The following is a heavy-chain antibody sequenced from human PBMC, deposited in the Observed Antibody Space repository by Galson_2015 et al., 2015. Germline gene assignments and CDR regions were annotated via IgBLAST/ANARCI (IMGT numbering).Heavy chain of an antibody. J-gene: IGHJ4*02. D-gene: IGHD3-10*01. CDR2: LTLPSGTA. Sequence: SVKVSCKASGGSFNYYTISWGRQAPGQGLTGLEGLTLPSGTANNDQIYQGSLTFTGDAPPGKAYMDMSSLSSEDTATYYCLLTPYGSGTQAFWGQGTLVTVSS. CDR1: GGSFNYYT. CDR3: LLTPYGSGTQAF. V-gene: IGHV1-69*13.